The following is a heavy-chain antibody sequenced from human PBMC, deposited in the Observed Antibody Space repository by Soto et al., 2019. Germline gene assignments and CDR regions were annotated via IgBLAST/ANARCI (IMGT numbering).Heavy chain of an antibody. CDR2: VYSGGTT. CDR1: GFVVSNNY. CDR3: ARAGSPFDSDSSGYWGFDH. Sequence: PGGSLRLSCVASGFVVSNNYMNWVRQAPGKGLEWVSVVYSGGTTYYADSVRGRFTVSRDDSKNTLFLQMSSLRAEDTAVYYCARAGSPFDSDSSGYWGFDHWGQGTLVTVSS. V-gene: IGHV3-53*01. D-gene: IGHD3-22*01. J-gene: IGHJ4*02.